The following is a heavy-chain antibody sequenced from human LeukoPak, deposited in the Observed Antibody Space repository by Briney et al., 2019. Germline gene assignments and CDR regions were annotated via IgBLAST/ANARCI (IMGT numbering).Heavy chain of an antibody. CDR2: ISHGGST. J-gene: IGHJ6*03. CDR1: GGSFSGYY. Sequence: SETLSLTCAVYGGSFSGYYWSWIRQPPGKGLEWIGEISHGGSTNYSPSLKSRVTISVDTSKNQFSLKLTSVTAADTAVYYCARRGWEVGATLYYYYYMDVWGKGTTVIVSS. V-gene: IGHV4-34*01. CDR3: ARRGWEVGATLYYYYYMDV. D-gene: IGHD1-26*01.